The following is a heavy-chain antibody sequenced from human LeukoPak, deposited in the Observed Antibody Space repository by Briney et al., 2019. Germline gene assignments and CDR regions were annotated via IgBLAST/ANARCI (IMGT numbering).Heavy chain of an antibody. CDR3: AAGYCSGGSCYRDFDY. Sequence: SVKVSCKASGFTFTSSAVQWVRQARGQRLEWIGWIVVGSGNTNYAQMFQERVTITRDMSTSTAYMELSSLRSEDTAVYYCAAGYCSGGSCYRDFDYWGQGTLVTVSS. D-gene: IGHD2-15*01. J-gene: IGHJ4*02. CDR2: IVVGSGNT. CDR1: GFTFTSSA. V-gene: IGHV1-58*01.